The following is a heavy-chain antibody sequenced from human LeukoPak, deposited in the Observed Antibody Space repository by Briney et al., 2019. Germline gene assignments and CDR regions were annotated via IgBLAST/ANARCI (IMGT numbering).Heavy chain of an antibody. CDR1: GFTFSSYW. Sequence: GGSLRLSCAASGFTFSSYWMSWVRQVPGKGLEWVASIKQDGSEKYYVDSVKGRFTISRDNAKNSLYLQMNSLRAEDTAVYYCARENTMVRGVKRGDQFDYWGQGTLVSVSS. J-gene: IGHJ4*02. CDR3: ARENTMVRGVKRGDQFDY. CDR2: IKQDGSEK. D-gene: IGHD3-10*01. V-gene: IGHV3-7*05.